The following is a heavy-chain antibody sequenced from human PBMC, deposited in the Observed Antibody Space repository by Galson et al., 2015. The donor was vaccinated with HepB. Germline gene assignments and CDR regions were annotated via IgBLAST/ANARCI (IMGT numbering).Heavy chain of an antibody. V-gene: IGHV3-33*01. Sequence: SLRLSCAASGFTFSTYGMHWVRQAPGEGLDWVAVIWNDGSNKYYADSVKGRFTISRDNSKNTVYLQVNSLRAEDTAVYYCARAELNSYGSVVDYCGQGTLVTVSS. CDR1: GFTFSTYG. J-gene: IGHJ4*02. CDR3: ARAELNSYGSVVDY. CDR2: IWNDGSNK. D-gene: IGHD5-18*01.